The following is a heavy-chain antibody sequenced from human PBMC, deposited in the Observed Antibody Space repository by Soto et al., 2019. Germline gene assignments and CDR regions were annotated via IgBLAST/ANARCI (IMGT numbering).Heavy chain of an antibody. CDR2: ISRSGAHT. V-gene: IGHV3-23*01. CDR3: ASLIPADGTGY. J-gene: IGHJ4*02. D-gene: IGHD6-13*01. CDR1: VFTFSSYA. Sequence: EVQLLESGGGLVQPGGSLRLSCAASVFTFSSYAMSWVRHAPGKGLEWVSSISRSGAHTYYADSVKGRFNITRDNSKNTLFLQMNSLRDEDTAVYHCASLIPADGTGYWGQGTLVTVSS.